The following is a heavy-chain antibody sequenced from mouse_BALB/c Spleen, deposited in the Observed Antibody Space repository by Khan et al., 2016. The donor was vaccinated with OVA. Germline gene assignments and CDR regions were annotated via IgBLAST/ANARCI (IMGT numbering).Heavy chain of an antibody. J-gene: IGHJ2*01. CDR2: ISYSGST. Sequence: VQLQESGPGLVKPSQSLSLTCTVTGYSITSGYVWNWIRQFPRHKLEWMGYISYSGSTNYNPSLNSRISLPRDTSKNQIFLQLNSVTTESTATYYCARTTRIKYWGQGTTLTVSS. CDR3: ARTTRIKY. CDR1: GYSITSGYV. V-gene: IGHV3-2*02. D-gene: IGHD2-12*01.